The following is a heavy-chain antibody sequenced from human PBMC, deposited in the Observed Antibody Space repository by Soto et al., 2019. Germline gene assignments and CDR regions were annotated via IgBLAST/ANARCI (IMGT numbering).Heavy chain of an antibody. CDR2: IYYSGST. D-gene: IGHD1-26*01. CDR1: GGSISSSSYY. J-gene: IGHJ4*02. V-gene: IGHV4-39*01. CDR3: ARRSHSGSYYRSVDY. Sequence: QLQLQESGPGLVKPSETLSLTCTVSGGSISSSSYYWGWIRQPPGKGLEWIGSIYYSGSTYYNPSLKSRVTISVDTSKNQFSPKLSSVTAADTAVYYRARRSHSGSYYRSVDYWGQGTLVTVSS.